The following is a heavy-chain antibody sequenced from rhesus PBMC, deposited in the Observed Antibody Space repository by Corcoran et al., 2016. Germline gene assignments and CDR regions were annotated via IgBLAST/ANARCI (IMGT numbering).Heavy chain of an antibody. Sequence: QVQLQESGPGLAKPSETLSLTCAASGYSISSGYYGGWFRQPPGKGLEYIGYISGSSGTTYSNPSLTSRVTISKDTSKNQFSLKLTSVTAADTAVYFCASRPYSYSQPAFDYWGQGVLVTVSS. D-gene: IGHD5-12*01. CDR3: ASRPYSYSQPAFDY. J-gene: IGHJ4*01. V-gene: IGHV4-99*01. CDR2: ISGSSGTT. CDR1: GYSISSGYY.